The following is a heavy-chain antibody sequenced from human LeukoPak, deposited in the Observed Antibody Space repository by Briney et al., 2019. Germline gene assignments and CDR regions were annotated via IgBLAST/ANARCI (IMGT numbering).Heavy chain of an antibody. CDR3: ARESGKFDY. Sequence: SGGSLRLSCVTYGLPIGDFAMHGVRQAPGQGLEWVSLISGDGVSTFFTDSVKGRFSISRDNSKNSLFLEMSSLRTEDTAMYYCARESGKFDYWGQGTLVAVSS. CDR2: ISGDGVST. CDR1: GLPIGDFA. J-gene: IGHJ4*02. V-gene: IGHV3-43*02.